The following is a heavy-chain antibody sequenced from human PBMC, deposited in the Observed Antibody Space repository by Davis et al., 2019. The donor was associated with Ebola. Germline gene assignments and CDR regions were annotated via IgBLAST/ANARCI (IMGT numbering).Heavy chain of an antibody. D-gene: IGHD3/OR15-3a*01. Sequence: GESLKISCAASGFTFSSYGMHWVRQAPGKGLEWVAVISYDGSNKYYADSVKGRFTISRDNSKNTLYLQMNSLSAEDTAVYYCARDKRYLDWLNAFDSWGQGTLVTVSS. CDR1: GFTFSSYG. J-gene: IGHJ4*02. CDR3: ARDKRYLDWLNAFDS. CDR2: ISYDGSNK. V-gene: IGHV3-30*03.